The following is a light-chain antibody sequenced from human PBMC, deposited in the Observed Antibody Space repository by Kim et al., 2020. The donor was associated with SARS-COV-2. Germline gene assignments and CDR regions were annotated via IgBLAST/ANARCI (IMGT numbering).Light chain of an antibody. J-gene: IGKJ5*01. CDR1: QSVSSN. CDR2: GAS. CDR3: QQYNNWPPLT. Sequence: EIVMTQSPATLSVSPGERATLSCRASQSVSSNLAWYQQKPGQAPRLLLFGASTRATGIPARFSGSGSGTEFTLTISSLQYEDFAVYYCQQYNNWPPLTFGQGTRLEIK. V-gene: IGKV3-15*01.